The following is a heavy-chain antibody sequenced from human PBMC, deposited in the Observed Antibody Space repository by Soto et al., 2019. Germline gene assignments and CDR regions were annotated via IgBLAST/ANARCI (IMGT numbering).Heavy chain of an antibody. CDR2: IWYDGSNK. CDR1: GFTFSSYG. Sequence: GGSLRLSCAASGFTFSSYGMHWVRQAPGKGLEWVAVIWYDGSNKYYADSVKGRFTISRDNSKNTLYLQMNSLRAEDTAVYYCARVANVDTPMGYFDYWGQGTLVTVSS. CDR3: ARVANVDTPMGYFDY. D-gene: IGHD5-18*01. J-gene: IGHJ4*02. V-gene: IGHV3-33*01.